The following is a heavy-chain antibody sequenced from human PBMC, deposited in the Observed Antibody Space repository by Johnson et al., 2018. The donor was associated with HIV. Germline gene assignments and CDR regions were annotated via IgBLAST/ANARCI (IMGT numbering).Heavy chain of an antibody. CDR2: VNGDGSAT. CDR1: GFPFSSNW. J-gene: IGHJ3*02. Sequence: VQLVESGGGLVQPGGSLRLSCAASGFPFSSNWMHWVRQAPGKGLVWVSRVNGDGSATTYADSVKGRFTISGDSAKNTLYLQMNSLRAEDTAVYYCAREGPSERAGFDIWGQGTMVTVSS. V-gene: IGHV3-74*01. CDR3: AREGPSERAGFDI.